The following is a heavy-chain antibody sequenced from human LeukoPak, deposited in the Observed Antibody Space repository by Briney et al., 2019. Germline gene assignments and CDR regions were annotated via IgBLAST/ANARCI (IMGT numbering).Heavy chain of an antibody. J-gene: IGHJ4*02. D-gene: IGHD6-6*01. Sequence: LECVSSISSISYIYYADSVKGRFNISRDNTKKSLYLQMNSLRAEDTAVYYCARDLAARGDYWGQGTLVTVSS. CDR2: ISSISYI. CDR3: ARDLAARGDY. V-gene: IGHV3-69-1*01.